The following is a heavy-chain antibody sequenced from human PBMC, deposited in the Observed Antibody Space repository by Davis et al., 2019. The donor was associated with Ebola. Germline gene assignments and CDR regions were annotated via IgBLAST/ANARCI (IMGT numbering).Heavy chain of an antibody. J-gene: IGHJ6*04. CDR2: IYYSGST. CDR1: GGSVRNYY. V-gene: IGHV4-30-4*08. Sequence: SETLSLTCTVSGGSVRNYYWSWIRQPPGKGLEWIGYIYYSGSTYYNPSLKGRVTISVDTSKNHFSLRLTSVTAADTAVYYCASRYYFGSGSPYYYGMDVWGKGTTVTVSS. CDR3: ASRYYFGSGSPYYYGMDV. D-gene: IGHD3-10*01.